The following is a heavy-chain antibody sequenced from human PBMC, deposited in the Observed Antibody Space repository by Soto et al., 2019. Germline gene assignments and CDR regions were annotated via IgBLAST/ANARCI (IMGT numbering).Heavy chain of an antibody. J-gene: IGHJ6*02. D-gene: IGHD1-20*01. CDR3: ARGNWNYYYGLDV. CDR1: EFTFDKYY. Sequence: GGSLRLSCAASEFTFDKYYMTWVRQAPGKGPEWVANIKPDGSEQYYVDSVKGRFTISRDNANNSLYLQMNSLRAEDTAVYFCARGNWNYYYGLDVWGQGTTVTVSS. V-gene: IGHV3-7*01. CDR2: IKPDGSEQ.